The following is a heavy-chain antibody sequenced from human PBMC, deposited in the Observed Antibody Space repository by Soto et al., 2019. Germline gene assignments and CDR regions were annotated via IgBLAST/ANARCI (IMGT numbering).Heavy chain of an antibody. J-gene: IGHJ4*02. D-gene: IGHD5-12*01. CDR1: GFTFSSYG. CDR2: ISYDGSNK. CDR3: AKDFLGGGYDY. Sequence: GGSLRLSCAASGFTFSSYGMHWVRQAPGKGLEWVAVISYDGSNKYYADSVKGRFTISRDNSKNTLYLQMNSLRAEDTAVYYCAKDFLGGGYDYWGQGTLVTVSS. V-gene: IGHV3-30*18.